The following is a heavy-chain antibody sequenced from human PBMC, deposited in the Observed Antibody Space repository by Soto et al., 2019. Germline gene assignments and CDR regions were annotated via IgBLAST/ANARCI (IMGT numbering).Heavy chain of an antibody. D-gene: IGHD2-21*01. CDR2: IAGGGGST. V-gene: IGHV3-23*01. Sequence: GGSLRLSCTASGVIFSNYAMTWVRQAPGRGLERVAKIAGGGGSTFYADSVKGRFTITRDNSKNTLYLQMSSLRDEDTAVYYCAKAAMYSSPFDSWGQGALVTVSS. CDR1: GVIFSNYA. CDR3: AKAAMYSSPFDS. J-gene: IGHJ4*02.